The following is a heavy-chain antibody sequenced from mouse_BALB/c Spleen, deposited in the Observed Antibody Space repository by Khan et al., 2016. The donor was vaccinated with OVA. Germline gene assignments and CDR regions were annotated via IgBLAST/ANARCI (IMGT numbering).Heavy chain of an antibody. CDR2: IWIGGSA. D-gene: IGHD3-3*01. CDR1: GFSLSRYS. CDR3: ARNRDGGSYWYFDV. J-gene: IGHJ1*01. Sequence: VRLQESGPGLVAPSQSLSITCTVSGFSLSRYSVHWVRQPPGKGLEWLGIIWIGGSADYNSPLKSRLTISKDNSKSQVFLKMNSLQTDDTAMYYCARNRDGGSYWYFDVWGAGTPVTVSS. V-gene: IGHV2-6-4*01.